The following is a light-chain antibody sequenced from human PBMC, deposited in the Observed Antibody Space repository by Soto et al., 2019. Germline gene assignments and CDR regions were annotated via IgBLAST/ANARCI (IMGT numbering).Light chain of an antibody. CDR3: RQYYRLPHT. J-gene: IGKJ2*01. CDR2: WSS. Sequence: IEMSQSPGALAVSLGERATIICKSSQSVLYSTNNKNYLTWYQQKPGQPPKVPIYWSSTRESGVPYRLSSSWAGTDFTLTICSLQAEDVAVYYCRQYYRLPHTFGQGTRLEIK. CDR1: QSVLYSTNNKNY. V-gene: IGKV4-1*01.